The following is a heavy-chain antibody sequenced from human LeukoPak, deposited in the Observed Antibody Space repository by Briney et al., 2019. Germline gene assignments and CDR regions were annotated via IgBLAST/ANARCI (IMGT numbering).Heavy chain of an antibody. J-gene: IGHJ3*02. CDR1: GFTFSSYG. D-gene: IGHD3-22*01. CDR3: ARAFEYYDSSGYYYEAFDI. V-gene: IGHV3-33*01. Sequence: PGGSLRLSCAASGFTFSSYGMHWVRQAPGKGLEWVAVIWYDGSNKYYADSVKGRFTISRDNSKNTLYLQMNSLRAEDTAVYYCARAFEYYDSSGYYYEAFDIWGQGTMVTVSS. CDR2: IWYDGSNK.